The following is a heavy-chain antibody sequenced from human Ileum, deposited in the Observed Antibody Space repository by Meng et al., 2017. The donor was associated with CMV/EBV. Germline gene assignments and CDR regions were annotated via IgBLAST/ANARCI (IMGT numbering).Heavy chain of an antibody. Sequence: QVPLSQEGDGMFKTSASLFLTVDVYGWTFSRYYCSWIRQPPGKGLXWIGEINHSGSTNYNPSLKSRVTISVDTSKNQFSLKLSSVTAADTAVYYCARFPTVTTWGQGTLVTGSS. D-gene: IGHD4-17*01. CDR1: GWTFSRYY. J-gene: IGHJ5*02. CDR3: ARFPTVTT. V-gene: IGHV4-34*01. CDR2: INHSGST.